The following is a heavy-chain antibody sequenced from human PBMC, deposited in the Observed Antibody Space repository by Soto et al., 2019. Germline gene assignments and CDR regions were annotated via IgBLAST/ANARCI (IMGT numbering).Heavy chain of an antibody. V-gene: IGHV4-39*07. J-gene: IGHJ4*02. Sequence: SETLSLTCTVSGGSISSSSYYWGWIRQPPGKGLEWIGSIYYSGSTYYNPSLKSRVTISVDTSKNQFSLKLSSVTAADTAVYYCARTAPGYYDSSGEPYYFDYWGQGTLVTVSS. CDR1: GGSISSSSYY. D-gene: IGHD3-22*01. CDR2: IYYSGST. CDR3: ARTAPGYYDSSGEPYYFDY.